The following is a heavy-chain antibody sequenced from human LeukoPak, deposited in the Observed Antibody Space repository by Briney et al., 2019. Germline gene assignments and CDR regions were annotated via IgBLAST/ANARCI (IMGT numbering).Heavy chain of an antibody. Sequence: GYLTLSCAASGFTFSSYAMSWVRQAPGKGLEWVSSINGSGDRTYYAVSVKGRFTISRDNSKNTLYLQMNSLRADETAVYYCASRPRADMGPLDFWGQGTLVTVS. CDR2: INGSGDRT. J-gene: IGHJ4*02. D-gene: IGHD1-14*01. CDR3: ASRPRADMGPLDF. CDR1: GFTFSSYA. V-gene: IGHV3-23*01.